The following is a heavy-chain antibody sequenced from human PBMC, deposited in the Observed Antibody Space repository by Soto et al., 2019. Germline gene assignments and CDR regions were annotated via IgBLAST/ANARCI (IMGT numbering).Heavy chain of an antibody. V-gene: IGHV3-11*01. CDR3: ARGGVAYTSGWGIDY. CDR2: ISSSGDTI. Sequence: QVQLVESGGGLVKPGGSLRLSCAASGFTFSDYYMNWIRQAPGKGLEWVSYISSSGDTIYYADSVKGRFTMARDNAKNSLYVQMDSLRAEDTAVYYCARGGVAYTSGWGIDYWGQGTLVTVSS. CDR1: GFTFSDYY. J-gene: IGHJ4*02. D-gene: IGHD6-19*01.